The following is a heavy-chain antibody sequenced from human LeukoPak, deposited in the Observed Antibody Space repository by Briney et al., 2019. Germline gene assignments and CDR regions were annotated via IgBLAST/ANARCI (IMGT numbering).Heavy chain of an antibody. V-gene: IGHV3-23*01. CDR1: GLTFSSYA. CDR3: AKCGAVIY. J-gene: IGHJ4*02. Sequence: GGSLRLSCAASGLTFSSYAMSWVRQAPGKGLEWVSTVSGSGEYTYYADSVKGRFTISRDNSRNTLYLQMNSLRAEDTAVYYCAKCGAVIYWGQGTLVTVSS. CDR2: VSGSGEYT. D-gene: IGHD2-8*02.